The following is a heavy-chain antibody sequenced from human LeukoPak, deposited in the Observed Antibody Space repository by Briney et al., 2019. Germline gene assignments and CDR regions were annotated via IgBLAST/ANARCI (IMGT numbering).Heavy chain of an antibody. Sequence: SGGSLRLSCAASGFTFSSYWMSWVRQAPGKGLEWVANIKQDGSEKYYVDSVKGRFTISRDNAKNSLYLQMNSLRAEDTAVYYCARDIWSSALDAFDIWGQGTMVTVSS. CDR2: IKQDGSEK. V-gene: IGHV3-7*01. J-gene: IGHJ3*02. D-gene: IGHD3-3*01. CDR1: GFTFSSYW. CDR3: ARDIWSSALDAFDI.